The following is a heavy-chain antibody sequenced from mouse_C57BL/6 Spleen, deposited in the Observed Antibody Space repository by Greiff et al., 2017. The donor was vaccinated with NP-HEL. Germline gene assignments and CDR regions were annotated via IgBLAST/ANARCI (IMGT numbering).Heavy chain of an antibody. J-gene: IGHJ2*01. V-gene: IGHV1-55*01. CDR3: ARRDYYGSSYDY. D-gene: IGHD1-1*01. CDR1: GYTFTSSW. CDR2: IYPGSGST. Sequence: QVQLQQPGAELVKPGASVKMSCKASGYTFTSSWITWVKQRPGQGLEWIGDIYPGSGSTNYNEKFKSKATLTVDTSSSTAYMQLSSLTSEDSAVYYCARRDYYGSSYDYWGQGTTLTVSS.